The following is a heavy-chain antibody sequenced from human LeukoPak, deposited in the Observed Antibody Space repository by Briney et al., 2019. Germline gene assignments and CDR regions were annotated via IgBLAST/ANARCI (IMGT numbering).Heavy chain of an antibody. CDR3: AKRFDS. J-gene: IGHJ4*02. CDR1: GGSISSYY. CDR2: IYYSGST. V-gene: IGHV4-59*01. Sequence: PSGTLSLTCTVSGGSISSYYWSWIRQPPGKGLEWIGYIYYSGSTKYNPSLKSRVTRSLDTSKNQFSLKLSSMTAAETAVYYGAKRFDSWGQGTLVSVSS.